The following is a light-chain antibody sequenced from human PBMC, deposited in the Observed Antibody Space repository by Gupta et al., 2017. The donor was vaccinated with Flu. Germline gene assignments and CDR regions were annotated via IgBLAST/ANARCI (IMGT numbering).Light chain of an antibody. V-gene: IGKV1-8*01. CDR3: QQEDSYPRT. J-gene: IGKJ1*01. Sequence: AIRITQSPSSLSASTGDRVTITCRASQNINDYLAWYQQKPGTAPKLLIYAASTLQSGVPSRFSGSGSGTDFTLTVSGLQSEDFATYYCQQEDSYPRTFGQGTKVEIK. CDR1: QNINDY. CDR2: AAS.